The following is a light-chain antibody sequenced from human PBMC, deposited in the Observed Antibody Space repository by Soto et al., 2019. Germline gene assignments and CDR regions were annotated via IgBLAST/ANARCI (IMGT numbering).Light chain of an antibody. V-gene: IGLV2-14*01. CDR3: SSYTRNTPVV. Sequence: QSVLTQPASVSGYPGQSITISCTGTSSDVGGSNFVSWYQQHPGKAPKLMIYEVSNRPSGVSIRFSGSKSGNTASLTISGLQAEDEADYYCSSYTRNTPVVFGGGTQLTVL. J-gene: IGLJ7*01. CDR2: EVS. CDR1: SSDVGGSNF.